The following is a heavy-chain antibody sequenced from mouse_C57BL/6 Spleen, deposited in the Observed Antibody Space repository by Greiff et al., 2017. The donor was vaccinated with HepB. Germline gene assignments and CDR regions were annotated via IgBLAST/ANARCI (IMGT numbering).Heavy chain of an antibody. V-gene: IGHV1-54*01. Sequence: VKVVESGAELVRPGTSVKVSCKASGYAFTNYLIEWVKQRPGQGLEWIGVINPGSGGTNYNEKFKGKATLTADKSSSTAYMQLSSLTSEDSAVYFCARSDYYGSSSDFDYWGQGTTLTVSS. CDR3: ARSDYYGSSSDFDY. D-gene: IGHD1-1*01. CDR1: GYAFTNYL. J-gene: IGHJ2*01. CDR2: INPGSGGT.